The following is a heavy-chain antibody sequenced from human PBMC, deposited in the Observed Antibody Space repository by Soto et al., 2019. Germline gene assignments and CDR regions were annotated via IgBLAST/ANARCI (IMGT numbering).Heavy chain of an antibody. CDR2: IRTSSATT. CDR3: TTEGGASYSDN. V-gene: IGHV3-48*02. D-gene: IGHD3-16*01. CDR1: GFSVSDYS. Sequence: EVQLMESGGGLVRPGGSLRLSCAASGFSVSDYSMNWVRQAPGKGLEWISSIRTSSATTFYADSVRGRFTTSRDNANNSLYLQMDSLRDEDTAVYYCTTEGGASYSDNWGQGTLVIVSS. J-gene: IGHJ4*02.